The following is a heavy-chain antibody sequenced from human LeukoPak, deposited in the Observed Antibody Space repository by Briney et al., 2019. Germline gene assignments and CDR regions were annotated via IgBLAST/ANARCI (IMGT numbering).Heavy chain of an antibody. V-gene: IGHV1-18*01. CDR1: GYTLTSYG. J-gene: IGHJ4*02. CDR3: ARDLPPGSWYGLSGYFDY. Sequence: ASVKVSCKASGYTLTSYGISWVRQAPGQGLAWMGWISGYNGDTRYAQKLQGRVTMTTDTSTSTAYMEVRSLRSDDTAVYYCARDLPPGSWYGLSGYFDYWGQGTLVTVSS. CDR2: ISGYNGDT. D-gene: IGHD6-13*01.